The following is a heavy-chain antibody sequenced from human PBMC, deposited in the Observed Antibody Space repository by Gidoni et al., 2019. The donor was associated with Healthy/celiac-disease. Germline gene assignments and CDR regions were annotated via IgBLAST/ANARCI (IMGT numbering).Heavy chain of an antibody. Sequence: QVQLVQSGAEVKKPGASVKVSCRASGYTFPGYYMHWVRQAPGKGLEVMGWINLNSGGTNYAQKFQGRVTMTRDTSISTAYMELSRLRSDDTAVYYCARAAITMVRGNSWFDPCGQGTLVTVSS. D-gene: IGHD3-10*01. CDR2: INLNSGGT. V-gene: IGHV1-2*02. CDR3: ARAAITMVRGNSWFDP. CDR1: GYTFPGYY. J-gene: IGHJ5*02.